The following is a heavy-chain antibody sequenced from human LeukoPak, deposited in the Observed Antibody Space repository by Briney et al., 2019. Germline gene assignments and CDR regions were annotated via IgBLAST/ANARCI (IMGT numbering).Heavy chain of an antibody. CDR1: SGSFSGYY. CDR2: INHSGST. V-gene: IGHV4-34*01. J-gene: IGHJ4*02. D-gene: IGHD5-18*01. CDR3: ARAAQLWFFDY. Sequence: SETLSLTCAVYSGSFSGYYWSWIRQPPGKGLEWIGEINHSGSTNYNPSLKSRVTISVDTSKNQFSLKLSSVTAADTAVYYCARAAQLWFFDYWGQGTLVTVSS.